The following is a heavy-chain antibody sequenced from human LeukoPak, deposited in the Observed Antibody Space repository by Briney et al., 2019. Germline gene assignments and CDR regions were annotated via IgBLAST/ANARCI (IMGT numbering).Heavy chain of an antibody. CDR3: ARDYGGNSGWFDP. J-gene: IGHJ5*02. D-gene: IGHD4-23*01. CDR1: GYTFTSYD. Sequence: ASVKVSCKASGYTFTSYDINWARQATGQGLEWMGWKSPNSGSTGYAQKFQGRVTMTRDTSISTAYMELSSLRSEDTAVYYCARDYGGNSGWFDPWGQGTLVTVSS. CDR2: KSPNSGST. V-gene: IGHV1-8*01.